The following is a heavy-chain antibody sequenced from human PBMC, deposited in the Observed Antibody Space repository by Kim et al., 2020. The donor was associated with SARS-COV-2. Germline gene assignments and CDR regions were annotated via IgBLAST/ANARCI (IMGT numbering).Heavy chain of an antibody. J-gene: IGHJ4*02. Sequence: GGSLRLSCAASGFTFSSYGMHWVRQAPGKGLEWVAGISYDGSNKYYADSVKGRFTISRDNSKNTLYLQMNSLRAEDTAVYYCARDLYYYDSSGYPDYWGQGTMVNVSS. V-gene: IGHV3-33*05. CDR2: ISYDGSNK. CDR3: ARDLYYYDSSGYPDY. D-gene: IGHD3-22*01. CDR1: GFTFSSYG.